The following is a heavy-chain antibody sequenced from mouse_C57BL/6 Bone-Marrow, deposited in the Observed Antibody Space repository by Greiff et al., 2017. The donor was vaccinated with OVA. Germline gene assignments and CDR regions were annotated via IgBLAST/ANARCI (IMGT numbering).Heavy chain of an antibody. Sequence: QVHVKQSGPELVKPGASVKISCKASGYTFTDYYINWVKQRPGQGLEWIGWIFPGSGSTYYNEKFKGKATLTVDKSSSTAYMLLSSLTSEDSAVYFCARGAPTGSPFDYWGQGTTLTVSS. CDR1: GYTFTDYY. CDR2: IFPGSGST. D-gene: IGHD4-1*02. V-gene: IGHV1-75*01. CDR3: ARGAPTGSPFDY. J-gene: IGHJ2*01.